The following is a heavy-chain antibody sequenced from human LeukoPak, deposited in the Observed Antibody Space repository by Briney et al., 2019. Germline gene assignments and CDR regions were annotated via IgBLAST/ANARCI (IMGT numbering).Heavy chain of an antibody. Sequence: GGSLRLSCAASGFTFSDYYMSWIRQAPGKGLEWVSYISSSGSTIYYADSVKGRFTISRDNAKNSLYLQMNSLRAEDTAVYYCARGFSDYYDSSGYQRGDAFDIWGQGTMVTVSS. J-gene: IGHJ3*02. V-gene: IGHV3-11*01. D-gene: IGHD3-22*01. CDR2: ISSSGSTI. CDR1: GFTFSDYY. CDR3: ARGFSDYYDSSGYQRGDAFDI.